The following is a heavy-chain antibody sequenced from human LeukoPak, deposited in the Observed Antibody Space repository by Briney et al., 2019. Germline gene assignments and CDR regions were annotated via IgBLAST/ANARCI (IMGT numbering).Heavy chain of an antibody. CDR2: IFPSGGEI. CDR1: GFTFSTFA. Sequence: GGSLRLSCAASGFTFSTFAMIWVRQPPGKGLEWVSSIFPSGGEIHYADSVRGRFTISRDNSKSTLSLQMNSLRAEDTALYYCARGGYGDYDWGGRYYYYMDVWGKGTTVTVSS. V-gene: IGHV3-23*01. J-gene: IGHJ6*03. D-gene: IGHD4-17*01. CDR3: ARGGYGDYDWGGRYYYYMDV.